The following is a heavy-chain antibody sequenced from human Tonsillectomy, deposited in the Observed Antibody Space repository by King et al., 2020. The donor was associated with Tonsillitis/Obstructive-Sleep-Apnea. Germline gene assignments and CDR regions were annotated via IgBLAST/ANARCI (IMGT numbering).Heavy chain of an antibody. CDR1: GFTFSTYS. V-gene: IGHV3-21*01. CDR3: AKDSYDAFDI. J-gene: IGHJ3*02. Sequence: VQLVDSGGGLVKPGGSLRLSCAASGFTFSTYSMSWVRQAPGKGLEWVSSISTSSSYKYYGDSVKGRFTISRDNAKNSLYLQMNSLRAEDTAVYYCAKDSYDAFDIWGQGTMVNVSS. CDR2: ISTSSSYK. D-gene: IGHD6-6*01.